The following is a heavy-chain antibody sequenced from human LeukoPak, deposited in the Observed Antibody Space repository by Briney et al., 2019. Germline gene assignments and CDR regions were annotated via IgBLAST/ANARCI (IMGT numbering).Heavy chain of an antibody. J-gene: IGHJ4*02. CDR1: GFTFSNHW. V-gene: IGHV3-7*01. D-gene: IGHD2-21*02. CDR2: IMQDGSEK. Sequence: PGGSLRLSCAASGFTFSNHWMSWVRQAPGKGLEWVANIMQDGSEKYYVDSVKGRFTISRDNAKNSLYLQMNSLRAEDTAVYYCARRYCGGDCHSPYFDYWGQGTLVTVSS. CDR3: ARRYCGGDCHSPYFDY.